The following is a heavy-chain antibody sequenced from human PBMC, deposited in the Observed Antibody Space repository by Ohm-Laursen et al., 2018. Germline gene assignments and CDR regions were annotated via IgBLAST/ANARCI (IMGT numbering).Heavy chain of an antibody. J-gene: IGHJ3*02. V-gene: IGHV4-31*03. CDR1: SGAINSGGSY. CDR2: LYHSGST. Sequence: TLSLTCPVSSGAINSGGSYWTWIRQHPRRGLEWIGSLYHSGSTFYNPSLESRLSILIDTSKNQFSLKLSSVTAADTAVYYCARRGHAFDIWGQGTMVTVSS. CDR3: ARRGHAFDI.